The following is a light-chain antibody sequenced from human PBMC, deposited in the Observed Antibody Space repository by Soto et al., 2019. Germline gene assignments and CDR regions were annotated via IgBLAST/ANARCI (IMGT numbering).Light chain of an antibody. CDR3: QHSYSTPPT. CDR1: QSVLYSSNNKNY. J-gene: IGKJ1*01. Sequence: DIVMTQSPDSLAVSLGERATINCKSSQSVLYSSNNKNYLAWYQQKPGQPPKLLISRASIRESGVPDRFSGSGSGTDFTLAISSLQAEDVAVYYCQHSYSTPPTFGQGTKVEI. CDR2: RAS. V-gene: IGKV4-1*01.